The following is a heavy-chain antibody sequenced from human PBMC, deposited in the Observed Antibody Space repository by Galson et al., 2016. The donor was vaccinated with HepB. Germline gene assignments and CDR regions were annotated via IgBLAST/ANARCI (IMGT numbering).Heavy chain of an antibody. D-gene: IGHD4-17*01. Sequence: SLRLSCAASGFTFNSFSMNWVRQAPGKGLEWVSYISSSSSTIYYAGSVKGRFTISRDNARDSLYLQMNSLRDEDTAVYYCARDGDFAYVDYEAWGHYYYAMDVWGQGTTVTVSS. V-gene: IGHV3-48*02. J-gene: IGHJ6*02. CDR2: ISSSSSTI. CDR1: GFTFNSFS. CDR3: ARDGDFAYVDYEAWGHYYYAMDV.